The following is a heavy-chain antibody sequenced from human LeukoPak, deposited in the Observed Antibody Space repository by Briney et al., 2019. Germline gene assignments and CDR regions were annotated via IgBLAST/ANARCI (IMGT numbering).Heavy chain of an antibody. D-gene: IGHD2-21*02. V-gene: IGHV3-11*01. CDR2: ISSSGSTI. J-gene: IGHJ4*02. Sequence: SGXXXXXYYMXWIRQAPXKGLEWVSYISSSGSTIYYADSVKGRFTISRDNAKNSLYLQMNSLRAEDTAVYYCARAGSGGDCYSDYWGQGTLVTVSS. CDR3: ARAGSGGDCYSDY. CDR1: GXXXXXYY.